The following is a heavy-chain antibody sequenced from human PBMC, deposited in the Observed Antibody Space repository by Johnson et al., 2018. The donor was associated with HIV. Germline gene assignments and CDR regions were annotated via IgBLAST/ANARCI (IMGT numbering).Heavy chain of an antibody. J-gene: IGHJ3*02. D-gene: IGHD3-22*01. CDR2: IYRGGAT. Sequence: VQLVESGGGLVQPGGSLRLSCAASGFSVSASYMSWLRQAPGKALEWVSVIYRGGATYYAASVQGRFTIYRDNSKNTLYLQMNSLRVEDTAVYYCVRGSIAIKGVDLRGGALDIWGQGTMVTVSS. V-gene: IGHV3-66*01. CDR3: VRGSIAIKGVDLRGGALDI. CDR1: GFSVSASY.